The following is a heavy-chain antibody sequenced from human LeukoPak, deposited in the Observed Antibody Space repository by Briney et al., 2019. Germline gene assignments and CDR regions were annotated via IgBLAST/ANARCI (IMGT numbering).Heavy chain of an antibody. CDR3: AKGRPGFDY. V-gene: IGHV3-23*01. J-gene: IGHJ4*02. CDR2: IRSGGGST. Sequence: GGSLRLSCTASGFTFNNYAMSWVRQAPGKGLEWVSTIRSGGGSTYYADSVKGRFTISRDNPKNTLYMQMNSLRAEDTAVYYCAKGRPGFDYWGQGTLVTVSS. CDR1: GFTFNNYA.